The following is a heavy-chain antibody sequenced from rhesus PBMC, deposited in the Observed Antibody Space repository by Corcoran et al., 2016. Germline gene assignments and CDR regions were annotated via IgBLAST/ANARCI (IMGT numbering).Heavy chain of an antibody. D-gene: IGHD2-15*01. CDR1: GFTFGSYA. J-gene: IGHJ4*01. CDR2: IIPLGGIT. CDR3: ARDSTPLTGGY. V-gene: IGHV1-198*02. Sequence: QVQLVQSGAEVKQPGASVKGSCKASGFTFGSYALSWGRQAPGKGLEGKGVIIPLGGITNYAEKFQGRVTITADTSTSTAYMELSSLRSEDTAVYYCARDSTPLTGGYWGQGVLVTVSS.